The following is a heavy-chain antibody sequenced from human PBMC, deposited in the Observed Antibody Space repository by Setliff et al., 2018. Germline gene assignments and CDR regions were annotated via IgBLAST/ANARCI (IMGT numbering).Heavy chain of an antibody. Sequence: GASVKVSCKTSGYTFTSYGISWVRQAPGQGLEWMGWTSAYNGTTNYAQKLQGRVTMTTGTSTSTAYMELRSLRSDDTAVYYCARDVEDITYYYESSGYYRDYWGQRTLVTVSS. CDR3: ARDVEDITYYYESSGYYRDY. V-gene: IGHV1-18*01. J-gene: IGHJ4*02. CDR2: TSAYNGTT. CDR1: GYTFTSYG. D-gene: IGHD3-22*01.